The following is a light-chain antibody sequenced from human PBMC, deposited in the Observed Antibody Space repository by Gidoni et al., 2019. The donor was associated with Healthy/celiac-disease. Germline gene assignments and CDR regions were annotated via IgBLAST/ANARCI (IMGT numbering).Light chain of an antibody. V-gene: IGKV3-20*01. CDR3: QQYGSSPPG. CDR1: PSVSSSY. J-gene: IGKJ4*01. CDR2: GAS. Sequence: EIVLTPSPGTLSLSQGERATLPCRASPSVSSSYLAWYQQKPGQAPRLLIYGASSRATGIPDRFSGSGSGTDFTLTISRLEPEDFAVYYCQQYGSSPPGFGGGTKVEIK.